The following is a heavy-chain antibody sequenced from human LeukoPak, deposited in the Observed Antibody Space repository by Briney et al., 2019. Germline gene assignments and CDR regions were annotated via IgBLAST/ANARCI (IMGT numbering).Heavy chain of an antibody. J-gene: IGHJ5*02. Sequence: ASVKVSCKASGYTFTSYGISWVRQAPGQGLEWMGWISDYNGNTNYAQKLQGRVTMTTDTSTSTAYMELRSLRSEDTAVYYCARDRAWELSFNWFDPWGQGTLVTVSS. CDR2: ISDYNGNT. CDR3: ARDRAWELSFNWFDP. D-gene: IGHD1-26*01. V-gene: IGHV1-18*01. CDR1: GYTFTSYG.